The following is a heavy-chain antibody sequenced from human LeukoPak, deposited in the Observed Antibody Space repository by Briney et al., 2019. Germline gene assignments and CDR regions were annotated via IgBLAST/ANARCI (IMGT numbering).Heavy chain of an antibody. CDR3: ARRNVYSSSGDYFDY. Sequence: KPSETLSLTCTVSGGSISSYYWSCIRQPPGKGLEWIGYIYYSGSTNYNPSLKSRVTISVDTSKNQFSLKLSSVTAADTAVYYCARRNVYSSSGDYFDYWGQGTLVTVSS. CDR2: IYYSGST. J-gene: IGHJ4*02. CDR1: GGSISSYY. V-gene: IGHV4-59*08. D-gene: IGHD6-13*01.